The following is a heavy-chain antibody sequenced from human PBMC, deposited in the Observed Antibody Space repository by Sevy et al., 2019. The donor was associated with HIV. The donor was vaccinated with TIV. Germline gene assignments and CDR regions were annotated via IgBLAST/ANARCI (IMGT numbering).Heavy chain of an antibody. CDR3: ARKYDSSGYFDY. CDR1: GFTFSNYA. V-gene: IGHV3-23*01. Sequence: GGSLRLSCAASGFTFSNYAMNWVRQAPGKGLEWVSGISGTGGSGDKTNYADSVKGPFTISRDDSKNSLYLQLNSLRVEDTAIYYCARKYDSSGYFDYWGQGTLVTVSS. CDR2: ISGTGGSGDKT. D-gene: IGHD3-22*01. J-gene: IGHJ4*02.